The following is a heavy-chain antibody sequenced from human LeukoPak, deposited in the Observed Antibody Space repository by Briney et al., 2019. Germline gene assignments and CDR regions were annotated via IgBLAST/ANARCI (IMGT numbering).Heavy chain of an antibody. CDR2: IRSSTYGGTA. CDR3: TKGDYHAY. CDR1: GFTFGDYA. Sequence: GGSLRLSCTASGFTFGDYAMSWFRQAPGKGLEWVGFIRSSTYGGTAEYAASVKGRFTISGDDSKSIAYLQMNSLKTEDTAVYYCTKGDYHAYWGQGTLATVSS. V-gene: IGHV3-49*03. J-gene: IGHJ4*02.